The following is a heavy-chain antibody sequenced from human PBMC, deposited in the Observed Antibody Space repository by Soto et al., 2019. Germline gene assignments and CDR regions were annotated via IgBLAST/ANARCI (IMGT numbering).Heavy chain of an antibody. J-gene: IGHJ4*02. Sequence: QVQLQESGPRLVKPSGTLSLTCTVSGGSISSNNWWTWVRQPPGKGLEWIGEIYHSGDTNYKPSLETRVSISVDKLKNQISLRLNSVTAADTAVYYCARETYSNYGGWIDFWGQGALVTVSS. V-gene: IGHV4-4*02. CDR2: IYHSGDT. CDR1: GGSISSNNW. CDR3: ARETYSNYGGWIDF. D-gene: IGHD4-4*01.